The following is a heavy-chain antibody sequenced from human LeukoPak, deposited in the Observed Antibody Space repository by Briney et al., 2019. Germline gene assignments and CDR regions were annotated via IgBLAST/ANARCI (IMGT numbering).Heavy chain of an antibody. CDR1: GGTFSSYA. J-gene: IGHJ4*02. CDR3: ARVTTVARNFDY. D-gene: IGHD4-17*01. V-gene: IGHV1-69*13. CDR2: IIPIFGTA. Sequence: WASVKVSCTASGGTFSSYAISWVRQAPGQGLEWMGGIIPIFGTANYAQKFQGRVTITADESTSTAYMELSSLRSGDTAVYYCARVTTVARNFDYWGQGTLVTVSS.